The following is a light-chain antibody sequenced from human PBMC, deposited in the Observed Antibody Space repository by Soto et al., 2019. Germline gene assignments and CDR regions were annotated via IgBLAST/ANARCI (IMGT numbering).Light chain of an antibody. J-gene: IGKJ4*01. CDR2: LAS. CDR1: QGISNY. V-gene: IGKV1-9*01. Sequence: DIQLTQSPSFLSASVGDRVTITCRASQGISNYLAWYQQKPGKALNLLIYLASTLQGGVPSRFSGSGSGTDFSLTISSLQPEDVATYYCQYLNSFPLTFGGGTKVDIK. CDR3: QYLNSFPLT.